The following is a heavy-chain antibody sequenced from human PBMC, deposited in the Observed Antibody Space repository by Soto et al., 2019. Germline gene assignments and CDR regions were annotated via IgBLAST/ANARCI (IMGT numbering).Heavy chain of an antibody. CDR3: ARGSTSCSPPFCYYGMDV. CDR1: GFTFSSYG. J-gene: IGHJ6*02. V-gene: IGHV3-30*03. Sequence: GGSLRLSCAASGFTFSSYGMHWVRQAPGKGLEWVAVISYDGSNKYYADSVKGRFTISRDNSKNTLYLQMNSLRAEDTAVYYCARGSTSCSPPFCYYGMDVWGQGTTVTVSS. CDR2: ISYDGSNK. D-gene: IGHD2-2*01.